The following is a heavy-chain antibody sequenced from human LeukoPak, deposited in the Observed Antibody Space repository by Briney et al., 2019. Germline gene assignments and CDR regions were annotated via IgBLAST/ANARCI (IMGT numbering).Heavy chain of an antibody. D-gene: IGHD4-17*01. CDR1: GFTVSGNY. V-gene: IGHV3-53*01. J-gene: IGHJ4*02. CDR3: AREGGGDYGDYLRY. Sequence: GGSLRLSCAASGFTVSGNYMSWVRQAPGKGLEWVSVIYSGGDTYSADSVKGRFTISRDNSKNTVYLQMNSLRAEDTAVYYCAREGGGDYGDYLRYWGQGTLVTVSS. CDR2: IYSGGDT.